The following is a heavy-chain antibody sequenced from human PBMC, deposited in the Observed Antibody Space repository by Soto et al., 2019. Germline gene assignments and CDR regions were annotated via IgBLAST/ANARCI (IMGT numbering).Heavy chain of an antibody. CDR2: INDSGRT. CDR1: GGSFSDYY. CDR3: ARDPTAMGNGIFDY. J-gene: IGHJ4*02. V-gene: IGHV4-34*01. Sequence: PSETLSLTCAVHGGSFSDYYWSWIRQPPGKGLEWIGEINDSGRTNYNPSLKSRVTISVDTSKNQFSLKLSSVTAADTAVYYCARDPTAMGNGIFDYWGQGTLVTVSS. D-gene: IGHD5-18*01.